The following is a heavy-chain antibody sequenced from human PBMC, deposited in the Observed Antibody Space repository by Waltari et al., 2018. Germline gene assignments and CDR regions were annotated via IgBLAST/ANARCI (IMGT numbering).Heavy chain of an antibody. CDR2: ISSGGSA. Sequence: EVQLLESGGGLVQPGGSLRLSCAASGFPFSSYAMSWVRQAPGKGLEWVSVISSGGSAYDADSVKGRCTIARDNSKDTLYLQMNGPRAEDTAVDYCAKWANTGVDYWGQGTLVTVSS. CDR1: GFPFSSYA. V-gene: IGHV3-23*03. D-gene: IGHD3-10*01. CDR3: AKWANTGVDY. J-gene: IGHJ4*02.